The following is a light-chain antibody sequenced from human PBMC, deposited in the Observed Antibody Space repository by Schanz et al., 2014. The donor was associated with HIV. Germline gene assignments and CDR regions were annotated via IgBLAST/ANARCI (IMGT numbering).Light chain of an antibody. CDR3: QHYGSS. CDR2: AAS. J-gene: IGKJ3*01. CDR1: QRVGDNF. V-gene: IGKV3-20*01. Sequence: EIVLTQSPATLSLSSGERASLSCRASQRVGDNFLAWYQQKPGQAPRLLIYAASSRATGIPDRFSGSGSGTDFTLTISRLEPEDFAVYYCQHYGSSFGPGTKVDIK.